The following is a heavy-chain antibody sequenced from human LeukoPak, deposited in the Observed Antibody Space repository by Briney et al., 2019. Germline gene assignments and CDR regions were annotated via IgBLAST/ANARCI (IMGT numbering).Heavy chain of an antibody. J-gene: IGHJ4*02. CDR3: ASVMEVGIWLFDY. V-gene: IGHV3-33*01. Sequence: GGSLRLSCAASGFTFSSYGMHWVRQAPGKGLEWVAVIWFDGSNKYYADYVKGRFTISRDNSKNTLYLQMNSLRAEDTAVYYCASVMEVGIWLFDYWGQGTLVTVSS. CDR1: GFTFSSYG. CDR2: IWFDGSNK. D-gene: IGHD3-9*01.